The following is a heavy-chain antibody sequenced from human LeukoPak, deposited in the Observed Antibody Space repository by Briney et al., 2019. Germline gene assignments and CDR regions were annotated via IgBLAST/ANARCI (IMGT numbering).Heavy chain of an antibody. CDR2: IIPIFGTA. D-gene: IGHD2-2*02. J-gene: IGHJ4*02. CDR3: ARNSDCSSTSCYIVTPDY. V-gene: IGHV1-69*05. Sequence: SVKVSCKASGGTFSSYAISWVRQAPGQGLEWMGGIIPIFGTANYAQKFQGRVTITTDESTSTAYMELRSLRSDDTAVYYCARNSDCSSTSCYIVTPDYWGQGTLVTVSS. CDR1: GGTFSSYA.